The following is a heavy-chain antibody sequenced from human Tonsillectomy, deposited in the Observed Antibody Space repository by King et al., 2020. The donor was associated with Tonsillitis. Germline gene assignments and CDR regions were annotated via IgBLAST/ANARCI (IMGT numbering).Heavy chain of an antibody. CDR2: ISYDGSNK. Sequence: VQLVESGGGVVQPGRSLRLSCAASGFAFSSYGMHWVRQAPGKGLEWVAVISYDGSNKYYADSVKGRFTISRDNSKNTLYLQINSLRAEDTAVYYCAKGIEMATIVDFDYWGQGTLVTVSS. CDR3: AKGIEMATIVDFDY. V-gene: IGHV3-30*18. CDR1: GFAFSSYG. J-gene: IGHJ4*02. D-gene: IGHD5-24*01.